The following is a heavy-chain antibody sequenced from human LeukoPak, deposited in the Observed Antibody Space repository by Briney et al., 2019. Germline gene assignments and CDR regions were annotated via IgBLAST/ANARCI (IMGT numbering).Heavy chain of an antibody. CDR3: ARADQRGIAVAGTVW. J-gene: IGHJ4*02. CDR1: GFTFSSYA. V-gene: IGHV3-23*01. Sequence: PGGSLRLSCAASGFTFSSYAMSWVRQAPGKGLEWVSAISGSGGSTYYADSVKGRFTISRDNSKNTLYLQMNSLRAEDTAVYYCARADQRGIAVAGTVWWGQGTLVTVSS. CDR2: ISGSGGST. D-gene: IGHD6-19*01.